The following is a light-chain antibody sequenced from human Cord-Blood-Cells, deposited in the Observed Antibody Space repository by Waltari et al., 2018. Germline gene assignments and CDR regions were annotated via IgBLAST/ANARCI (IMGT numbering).Light chain of an antibody. J-gene: IGLJ2*01. CDR1: SSDVGGYNY. CDR3: SSYTSRSALVV. CDR2: DVS. V-gene: IGLV2-14*01. Sequence: QSALTQPASVSGSPGQSITIPCTGTSSDVGGYNYVSWYQQHPGKAPKLMIYDVSNRPSEVSNRFSCSKSGNPSSLTTSVLQAEAEADYSGSSYTSRSALVVFGGGTKLTVL.